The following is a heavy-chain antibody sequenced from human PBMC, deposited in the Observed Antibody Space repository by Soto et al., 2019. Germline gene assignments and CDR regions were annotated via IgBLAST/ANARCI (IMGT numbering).Heavy chain of an antibody. D-gene: IGHD2-21*01. J-gene: IGHJ4*02. Sequence: QITLKESGPTLVKPTQTLTLTCTFSGFSFGVSGVGVGWIRQPPGRALEWFGLVFWNDDKRYSPSLESRLTLTKDTSNNQVVLTVTNLDPGDTGTYYCARAYTYDFDHWGQGTLVTVSS. CDR1: GFSFGVSGVG. V-gene: IGHV2-5*01. CDR3: ARAYTYDFDH. CDR2: VFWNDDK.